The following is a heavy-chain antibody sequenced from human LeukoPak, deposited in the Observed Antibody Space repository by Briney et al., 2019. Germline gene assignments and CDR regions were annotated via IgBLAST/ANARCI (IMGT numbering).Heavy chain of an antibody. CDR3: AREEATYYYDSSGFGD. J-gene: IGHJ4*02. D-gene: IGHD3-22*01. CDR2: IYTRGST. Sequence: PSQTLSLTCTVSGGSISSGSYYGSWIRQPAGKGLEWIGRIYTRGSTNYNPSLKSRVTISVDTSKNQFSLKLSSVTAADTAVYYCAREEATYYYDSSGFGDWGQGTLVTVSS. CDR1: GGSISSGSYY. V-gene: IGHV4-61*02.